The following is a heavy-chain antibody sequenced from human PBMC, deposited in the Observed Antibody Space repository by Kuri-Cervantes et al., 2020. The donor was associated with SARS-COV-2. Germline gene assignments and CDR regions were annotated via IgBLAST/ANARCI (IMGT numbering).Heavy chain of an antibody. J-gene: IGHJ4*02. Sequence: GESLKISCAASGFTFSSYSMNWVRQAPGKGLEWVSSISSSSSYIYYADSVKGRFTISRDNAKNSLYLQMNSLRAEDTAVYYCASGSITIFGVVTTGFDYWGQGTLVTVSS. D-gene: IGHD3-3*01. CDR3: ASGSITIFGVVTTGFDY. CDR2: ISSSSSYI. CDR1: GFTFSSYS. V-gene: IGHV3-21*01.